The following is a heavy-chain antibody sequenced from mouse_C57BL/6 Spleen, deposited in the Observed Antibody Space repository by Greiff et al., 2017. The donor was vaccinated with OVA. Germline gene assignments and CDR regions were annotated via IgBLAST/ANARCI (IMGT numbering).Heavy chain of an antibody. J-gene: IGHJ1*03. V-gene: IGHV5-4*01. Sequence: EVKLMESGGGLVKPGGSLKLSCAASGFTFSSYAMSWVRQTPEKRLEWVATISDGGSYTYYPDNVKGRFTITRDNAKNNLYLQMSHLQSEDTAMYYCARDENVDVWGTGTTVTVSS. CDR2: ISDGGSYT. CDR1: GFTFSSYA. CDR3: ARDENVDV.